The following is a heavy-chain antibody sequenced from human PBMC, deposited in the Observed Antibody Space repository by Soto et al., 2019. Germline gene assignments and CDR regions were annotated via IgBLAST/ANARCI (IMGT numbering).Heavy chain of an antibody. Sequence: KPSETLSLTCAVSGGSISSGDYYWSWIRQPQGKGLEWFGYIHHSGSTYYNPSLKSRVDISIGTSRNQFSLKLYSVTAADPAVYYCARGLYTDDDFWSGYSYYFDSWGRGTLVTVSS. CDR1: GGSISSGDYY. D-gene: IGHD3-3*01. CDR2: IHHSGST. CDR3: ARGLYTDDDFWSGYSYYFDS. V-gene: IGHV4-30-4*01. J-gene: IGHJ4*02.